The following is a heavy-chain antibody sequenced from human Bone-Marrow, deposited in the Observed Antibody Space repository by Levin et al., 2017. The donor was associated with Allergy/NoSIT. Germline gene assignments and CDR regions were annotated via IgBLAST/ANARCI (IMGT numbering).Heavy chain of an antibody. CDR2: ISDSSSDI. D-gene: IGHD2-15*01. J-gene: IGHJ4*02. Sequence: PSETLSLTCAASGFTFSSHNMNWVRQAPGKGLEWVSSISDSSSDIYYTDSVKGRFTISRDNAKNSLYLQMNSLTAEDTAVYYCARDGEAYCSGTTCYSDPFDYWGQGTLVTVSS. CDR3: ARDGEAYCSGTTCYSDPFDY. CDR1: GFTFSSHN. V-gene: IGHV3-21*01.